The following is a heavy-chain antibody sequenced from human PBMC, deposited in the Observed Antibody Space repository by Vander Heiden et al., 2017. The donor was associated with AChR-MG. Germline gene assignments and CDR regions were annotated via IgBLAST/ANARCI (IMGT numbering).Heavy chain of an antibody. D-gene: IGHD4-17*01. V-gene: IGHV4-30-4*01. CDR2: IYYSGST. J-gene: IGHJ6*02. CDR1: LGSISSIDYY. Sequence: QLQLQESAPVLVNPSQTLSLTCSVSLGSISSIDYYWRWLRQPPGKGLESIGYIYYSGSTYYNPDLKRRVTISVDTSKNQFSLKLSSVTAADTAVYYCARGLLFCGDNDNYYYGKDVWGQGSTVTVSS. CDR3: ARGLLFCGDNDNYYYGKDV.